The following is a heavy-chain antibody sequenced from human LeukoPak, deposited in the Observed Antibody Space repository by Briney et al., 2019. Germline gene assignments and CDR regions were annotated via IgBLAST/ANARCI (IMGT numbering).Heavy chain of an antibody. CDR3: ARAPRLVGGWYFDY. V-gene: IGHV3-7*01. J-gene: IGHJ4*02. Sequence: SGGSLRLSCAASGFTFSSSWMSWVRQAPGQGLEWVANIKHDGNEKYYVDSVKGRFTISRDNAKNSLYLQMNTLRAEDTAVYYCARAPRLVGGWYFDYWGQGTLVTVSS. CDR1: GFTFSSSW. D-gene: IGHD1-26*01. CDR2: IKHDGNEK.